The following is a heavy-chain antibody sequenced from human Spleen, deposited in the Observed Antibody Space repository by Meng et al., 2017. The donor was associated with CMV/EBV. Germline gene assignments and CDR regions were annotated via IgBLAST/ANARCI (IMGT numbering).Heavy chain of an antibody. CDR3: AKGHDFPYYYYGMDI. CDR1: GFSFDSYA. D-gene: IGHD3/OR15-3a*01. J-gene: IGHJ6*02. CDR2: ITWNSGRI. V-gene: IGHV3-9*01. Sequence: GGSLRLSCAGSGFSFDSYAMHWVQQVPGKGLEWVSGITWNSGRIAYADSVRGRFTISRDNAENSVYLQMSSLRVEDTALYYCAKGHDFPYYYYGMDIWGQGTTVTVSS.